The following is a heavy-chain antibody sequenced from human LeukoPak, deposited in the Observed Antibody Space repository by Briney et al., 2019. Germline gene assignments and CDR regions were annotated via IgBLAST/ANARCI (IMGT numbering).Heavy chain of an antibody. CDR1: GFTFSTYW. CDR2: INSDGSVT. J-gene: IGHJ4*02. Sequence: RSGGSLRLSCAASGFTFSTYWMHWVRQAPGKGLVWVSRINSDGSVTSYADSVKGRFTISRDNAKHTLYLQMNSLRAEDTAVYYCARFYDSSGPGYWGQGALVTVSS. D-gene: IGHD3-22*01. V-gene: IGHV3-74*01. CDR3: ARFYDSSGPGY.